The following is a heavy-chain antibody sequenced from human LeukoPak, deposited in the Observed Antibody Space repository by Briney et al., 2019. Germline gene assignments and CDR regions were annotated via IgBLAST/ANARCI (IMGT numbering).Heavy chain of an antibody. Sequence: SETLSLTCTVSGGSISSYYWTWIRQPAGKGLEWIGRIYTSGNTGYNPSLKSRVTMSVDTSKNQFSLNLSSVTAADTAVYYCARVDLRAAFFDYWGQGTLVTVSS. CDR2: IYTSGNT. J-gene: IGHJ4*02. CDR1: GGSISSYY. V-gene: IGHV4-4*07. CDR3: ARVDLRAAFFDY. D-gene: IGHD2-15*01.